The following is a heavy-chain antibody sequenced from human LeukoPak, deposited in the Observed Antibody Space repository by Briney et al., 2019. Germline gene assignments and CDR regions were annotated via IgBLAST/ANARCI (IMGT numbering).Heavy chain of an antibody. Sequence: GASVKVSCKASGYTFTSYDINWVRQATGQGLEWMGWMNPNSGNTGYAQKFQGRVTMTRNTSISTAYMELSRLRPDDAAVYYCARDRGVITSRWYYYGMDVWGQGTTVTVSS. J-gene: IGHJ6*02. CDR2: MNPNSGNT. D-gene: IGHD3-10*01. CDR1: GYTFTSYD. V-gene: IGHV1-8*01. CDR3: ARDRGVITSRWYYYGMDV.